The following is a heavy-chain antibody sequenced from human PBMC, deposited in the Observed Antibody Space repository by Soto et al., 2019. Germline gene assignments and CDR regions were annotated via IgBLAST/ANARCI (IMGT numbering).Heavy chain of an antibody. D-gene: IGHD3-22*01. Sequence: GGSLRLSCKASGFTFSSYAMSWVRQAPGKGLEWVSSISGSGDNTYYPDSVKGRFTISRDNSKNTLYLQMNSLRAEDTAVYYCARSGYYYPLDFDHWGQGNLVTVSS. CDR1: GFTFSSYA. CDR3: ARSGYYYPLDFDH. J-gene: IGHJ4*02. CDR2: ISGSGDNT. V-gene: IGHV3-23*01.